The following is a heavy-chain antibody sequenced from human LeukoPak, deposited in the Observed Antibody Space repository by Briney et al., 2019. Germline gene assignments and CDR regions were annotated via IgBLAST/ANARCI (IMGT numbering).Heavy chain of an antibody. CDR3: ARDGSSSLDY. CDR2: IYYSGST. D-gene: IGHD6-6*01. V-gene: IGHV4-30-4*01. CDR1: GGSISSGDYY. Sequence: SETLSLTCTVSGGSISSGDYYWSWIRQPPGKGLEWIGYIYYSGSTYYNPSLKSRVTMSVDTSKNQFSLKLSSVTAADTAVYYCARDGSSSLDYWGQGTLVTVSS. J-gene: IGHJ4*02.